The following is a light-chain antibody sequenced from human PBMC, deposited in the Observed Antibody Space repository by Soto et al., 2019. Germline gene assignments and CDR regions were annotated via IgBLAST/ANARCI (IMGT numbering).Light chain of an antibody. CDR2: EVS. J-gene: IGLJ1*01. CDR3: SSYAGSNTYV. V-gene: IGLV2-8*01. Sequence: QSVLTQPPSASGSPGQSVTISCTGTSRDVGGYNYVSWYQQHPGNAPKLMIYEVSKRPSGVPDRFSGSKSGNTASLTVSGLQAEDEADYYCSSYAGSNTYVFGTGTKVTVL. CDR1: SRDVGGYNY.